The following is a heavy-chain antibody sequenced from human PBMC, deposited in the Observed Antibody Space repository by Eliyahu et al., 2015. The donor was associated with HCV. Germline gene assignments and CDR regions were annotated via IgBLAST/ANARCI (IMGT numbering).Heavy chain of an antibody. CDR2: IIPNSGGT. D-gene: IGHD5-18*01. Sequence: QVQLVQSGAEVKKPGASVKVSCXAXGYTFXDYNTHXVRQAPGQGLEWMGRIIPNSGGTNYAQKFQGRVTMTRDTSISTAYMELSSLRSDDTAVYYCARGHNYGYEYWGQGTLVTVSS. CDR1: GYTFXDYN. J-gene: IGHJ4*02. CDR3: ARGHNYGYEY. V-gene: IGHV1-2*06.